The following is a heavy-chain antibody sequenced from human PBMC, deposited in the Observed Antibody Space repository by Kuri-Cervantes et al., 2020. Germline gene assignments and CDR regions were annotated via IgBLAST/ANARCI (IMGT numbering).Heavy chain of an antibody. CDR1: GDSISSGYF. CDR2: IYHTGST. D-gene: IGHD3-3*01. V-gene: IGHV4-38-2*01. CDR3: ARFSDAFDI. J-gene: IGHJ3*02. Sequence: SQTLSLTCAVSGDSISSGYFWGWIRQPPGKGLEWIGNIYHTGSTYYNPSLKSRVTISVDTSKNQFSLKLSSVTAADTAVYYCARFSDAFDIWGQGTMVTVSS.